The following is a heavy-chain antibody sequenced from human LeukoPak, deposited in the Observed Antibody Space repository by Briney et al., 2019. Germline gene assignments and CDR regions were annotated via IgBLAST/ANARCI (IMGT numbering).Heavy chain of an antibody. D-gene: IGHD3-3*01. CDR1: GFTFRDYY. J-gene: IGHJ5*02. Sequence: PGGSLRLSCTASGFTFRDYYVTWIRQAPGKGLEWVSYIRSTGSSTAYADSVKGRFAISRDNAKNSLYLQMNGLRAEDTAVYYCARVYYASWSGQPLSQHWLDPWGQGTLVTVSS. CDR2: IRSTGSST. CDR3: ARVYYASWSGQPLSQHWLDP. V-gene: IGHV3-11*04.